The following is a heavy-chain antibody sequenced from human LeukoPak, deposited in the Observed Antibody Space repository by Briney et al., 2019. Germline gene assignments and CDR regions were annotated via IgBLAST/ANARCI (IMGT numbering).Heavy chain of an antibody. CDR2: IYYSGST. Sequence: SESLSLTCTVSGGSISSYYWSWIRQPPGKGLEWIGYIYYSGSTTYNPSLKSRVTISVDTSKNQFSLMLSSVTAADTAVYYCARSNSGSYYFDYRGQGTLVTVSS. CDR3: ARSNSGSYYFDY. D-gene: IGHD1-26*01. CDR1: GGSISSYY. V-gene: IGHV4-59*08. J-gene: IGHJ4*02.